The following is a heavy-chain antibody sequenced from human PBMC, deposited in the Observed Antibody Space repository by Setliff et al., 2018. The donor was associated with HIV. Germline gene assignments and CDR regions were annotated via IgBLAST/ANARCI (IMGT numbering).Heavy chain of an antibody. CDR1: GYTFTGYY. CDR3: ARDPYSTDYYYYMDV. J-gene: IGHJ6*03. CDR2: INPNSGGT. V-gene: IGHV1-2*02. Sequence: ASVKVSCKASGYTFTGYYMHWVRQAPGQGLEWMGWINPNSGGTNYAQKFQGRVTMTRDTSISTAYMELSRLRSDDTAVYYCARDPYSTDYYYYMDVWGKGTTVTV. D-gene: IGHD4-4*01.